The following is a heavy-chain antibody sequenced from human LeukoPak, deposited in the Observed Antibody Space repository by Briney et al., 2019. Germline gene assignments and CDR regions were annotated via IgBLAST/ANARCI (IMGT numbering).Heavy chain of an antibody. Sequence: GASVKVSCKASGGTFSSYAISWVRQAPGQGLEWMGGIIPIFGTANYAQKFQGRVTITADESTSTAYMELSSLRSEDTAVYYCARDGIAVAGADYWGQGTLVTVSS. V-gene: IGHV1-69*13. CDR1: GGTFSSYA. CDR2: IIPIFGTA. D-gene: IGHD6-19*01. CDR3: ARDGIAVAGADY. J-gene: IGHJ4*02.